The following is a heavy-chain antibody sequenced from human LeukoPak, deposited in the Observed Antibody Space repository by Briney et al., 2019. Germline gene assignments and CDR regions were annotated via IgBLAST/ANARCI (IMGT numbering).Heavy chain of an antibody. Sequence: GGSLRLSCAASGFTFSSYSMNWVRQARGKGLEWVSSISSSSSYIYYADSVKGRFTISRDNAKNSLYLQMNSLRAEDTAVYYCARDLVTMVRGVIITRFDYWGQGTLVTVSS. CDR1: GFTFSSYS. J-gene: IGHJ4*02. CDR2: ISSSSSYI. D-gene: IGHD3-10*01. CDR3: ARDLVTMVRGVIITRFDY. V-gene: IGHV3-21*01.